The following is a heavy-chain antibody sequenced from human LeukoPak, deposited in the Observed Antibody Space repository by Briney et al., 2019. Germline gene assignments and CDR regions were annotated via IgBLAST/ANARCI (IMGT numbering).Heavy chain of an antibody. CDR2: INPNSGDT. Sequence: ASVKVSCKASGYTFTSYGISWVRQAPGQGLEWMGRINPNSGDTNYAQNFQGRVIMTRDTSINTAYMELSRLRSNDTAVYYCARDYCSSTSCLFDYWGQGTLVTVSS. CDR3: ARDYCSSTSCLFDY. V-gene: IGHV1-2*06. J-gene: IGHJ4*02. D-gene: IGHD2-2*01. CDR1: GYTFTSYG.